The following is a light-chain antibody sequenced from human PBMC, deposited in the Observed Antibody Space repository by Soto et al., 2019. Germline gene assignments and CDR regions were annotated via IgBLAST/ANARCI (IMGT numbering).Light chain of an antibody. Sequence: DIQMTQSPSTLSASVGDRVTITCRASQSISTYLNWYQQRPGKAPNLLIYAASSLQSGVPSTFSGSGSGTDFTLTISSLQIEDFAAYYCQQSYNTPRTFGQGTRLEIK. CDR3: QQSYNTPRT. CDR1: QSISTY. J-gene: IGKJ5*01. V-gene: IGKV1-39*01. CDR2: AAS.